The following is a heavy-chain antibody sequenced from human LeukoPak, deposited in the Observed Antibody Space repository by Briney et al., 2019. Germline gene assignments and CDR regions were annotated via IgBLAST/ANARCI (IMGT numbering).Heavy chain of an antibody. V-gene: IGHV3-30*18. Sequence: GGSLRLSCAASGFTFSSYGMHWVRQAPGKGLEWVAVISYDGSNKYYADSVKGRFTISRDNSKNTLYLQMNSLRAEDTAVYYCAKATVTTYGFDYWGQGTLVTVSS. CDR1: GFTFSSYG. J-gene: IGHJ4*02. CDR3: AKATVTTYGFDY. CDR2: ISYDGSNK. D-gene: IGHD4-17*01.